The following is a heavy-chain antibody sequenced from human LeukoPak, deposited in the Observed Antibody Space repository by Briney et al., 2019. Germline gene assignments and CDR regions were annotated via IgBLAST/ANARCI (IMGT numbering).Heavy chain of an antibody. V-gene: IGHV3-30*02. CDR2: IQNDGNKK. Sequence: PGGSLRLSCTASGFSFRTYGMHWVRQAPGKGLEWVAFIQNDGNKKYYADSVKGRFTISRDNSRNTLSLQMNSLRTEDTAVYYCARDRTAYSYGTLVDYWGQGTLVTVSS. D-gene: IGHD5-12*01. CDR3: ARDRTAYSYGTLVDY. CDR1: GFSFRTYG. J-gene: IGHJ4*02.